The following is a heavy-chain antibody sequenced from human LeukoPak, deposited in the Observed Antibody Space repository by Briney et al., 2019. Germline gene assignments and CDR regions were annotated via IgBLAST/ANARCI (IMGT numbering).Heavy chain of an antibody. J-gene: IGHJ6*03. Sequence: GGSLRLSCAASGFTFSSYAMSWVRQAPGKGLEWVSAISGSGGSTYYADSVKGRFTISRDNSKNTLYLQMNSLRAEDTAVYYCAKSPLTGASFYYYMDVWGKGTTVTVSS. CDR2: ISGSGGST. D-gene: IGHD1/OR15-1a*01. CDR3: AKSPLTGASFYYYMDV. CDR1: GFTFSSYA. V-gene: IGHV3-23*01.